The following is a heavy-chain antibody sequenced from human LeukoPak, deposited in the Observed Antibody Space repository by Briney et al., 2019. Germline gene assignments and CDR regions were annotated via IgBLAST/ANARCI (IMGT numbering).Heavy chain of an antibody. Sequence: GGSLRLSCAASGLTFRNAWMSWVRQAPGKGLEWVGRIKSKTDGGTVDYAPPVKGRFTISRDDSRNTLSLEMNFLKTEDTAVYYCTTDPGDYETFWGRGTLVTVSS. D-gene: IGHD4-17*01. J-gene: IGHJ4*02. V-gene: IGHV3-15*01. CDR2: IKSKTDGGTV. CDR1: GLTFRNAW. CDR3: TTDPGDYETF.